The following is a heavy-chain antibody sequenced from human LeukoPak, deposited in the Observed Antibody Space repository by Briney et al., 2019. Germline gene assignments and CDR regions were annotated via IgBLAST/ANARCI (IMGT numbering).Heavy chain of an antibody. J-gene: IGHJ4*02. CDR2: IKSKPDGGRT. D-gene: IGHD3/OR15-3a*01. V-gene: IGHV3-15*01. CDR3: MDLGAEFDY. CDR1: GFTLTNAW. Sequence: GGSRRPSCAASGFTLTNAWMGWVRPAPGKGRGWVGRIKSKPDGGRTDYAAPVKGRFTISRDHSKNTLYLQMNSLKTEDTAVYYCMDLGAEFDYWGQGTLVTVSS.